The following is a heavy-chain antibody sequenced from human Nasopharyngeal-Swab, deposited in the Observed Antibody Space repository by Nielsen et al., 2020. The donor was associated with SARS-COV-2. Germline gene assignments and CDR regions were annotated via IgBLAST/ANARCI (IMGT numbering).Heavy chain of an antibody. J-gene: IGHJ5*02. CDR2: IYHSGST. CDR3: ARDLGGCGDYALDP. Sequence: RQAPGKGLEWIGSIYHSGSTYYNPSLKSRVTISVDTSKNQFSLKLSSVTAADTAVYYCARDLGGCGDYALDPWGQGTLVTVSS. V-gene: IGHV4-38-2*02. D-gene: IGHD4-17*01.